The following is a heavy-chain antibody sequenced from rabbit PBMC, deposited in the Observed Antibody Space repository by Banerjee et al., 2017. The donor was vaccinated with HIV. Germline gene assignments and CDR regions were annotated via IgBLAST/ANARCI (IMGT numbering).Heavy chain of an antibody. CDR1: GFSFSNKYV. V-gene: IGHV1S45*01. CDR2: IDTGSGNT. D-gene: IGHD1-1*01. CDR3: ARDSAGVIGWNFNL. Sequence: QEQLEESGGGLVQPEGSLTLTCTASGFSFSNKYVMCWVRQAPGKGLEWIGCIDTGSGNTVYASWAKGRFTISKTSSTTVTLQMTSLTAADTATYFCARDSAGVIGWNFNLWGPGTLVTVS. J-gene: IGHJ4*01.